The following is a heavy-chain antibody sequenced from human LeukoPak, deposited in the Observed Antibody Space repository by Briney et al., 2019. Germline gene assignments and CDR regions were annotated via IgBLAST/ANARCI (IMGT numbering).Heavy chain of an antibody. CDR2: VYYSGST. V-gene: IGHV4-61*01. D-gene: IGHD2-21*02. CDR3: ARATIVVVTAGWFDP. Sequence: PSETLSLTCTVSGGSVSSGSSYWNWLRQPPGKGLEWIGYVYYSGSTNYNPSLRSRVTISVDTSKNQFSLKLRSVTAADTAVYYCARATIVVVTAGWFDPWGQGTLVTVSS. CDR1: GGSVSSGSSY. J-gene: IGHJ5*02.